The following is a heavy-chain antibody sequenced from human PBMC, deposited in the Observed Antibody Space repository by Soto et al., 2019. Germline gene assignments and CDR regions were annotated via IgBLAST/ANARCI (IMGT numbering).Heavy chain of an antibody. D-gene: IGHD3-10*01. J-gene: IGHJ4*02. V-gene: IGHV4-31*03. Sequence: QVQLQESGPGLVKPSQTLSLTCTVSGGSISSGGYYWSWIRQHPGKGLEWIGYIYYSGSTYYNPSLTSRVTISVDTSKNQFSLKLSSVTAADTAVYYCARSITMVRGVITYYFDYWGQGTLVTVSS. CDR2: IYYSGST. CDR1: GGSISSGGYY. CDR3: ARSITMVRGVITYYFDY.